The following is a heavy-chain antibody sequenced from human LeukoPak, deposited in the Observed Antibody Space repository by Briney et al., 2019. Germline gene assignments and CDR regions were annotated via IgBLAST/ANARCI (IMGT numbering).Heavy chain of an antibody. CDR1: GFTFSNYG. J-gene: IGHJ4*02. CDR3: AKDKGMVKVFDY. V-gene: IGHV3-30*02. Sequence: GGSLRLSCVASGFTFSNYGMHWVRQPPGKGLEWVAFIRYDGSNKYYADSVKGRFTISRDNSKNTLYLQMNSLRAEDTAVYYCAKDKGMVKVFDYWGQGTLVTVSS. CDR2: IRYDGSNK. D-gene: IGHD2-8*01.